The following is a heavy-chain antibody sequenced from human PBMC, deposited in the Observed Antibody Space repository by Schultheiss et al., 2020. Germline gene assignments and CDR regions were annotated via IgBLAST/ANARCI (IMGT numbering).Heavy chain of an antibody. CDR3: AKDRREYSGYVPDY. V-gene: IGHV3-30*18. CDR1: GFTFRSYG. D-gene: IGHD5-12*01. CDR2: ISYDGSNK. J-gene: IGHJ4*02. Sequence: GGSLRLSCAASGFTFRSYGMHWVRQAPGKGLEWVAVISYDGSNKYYADSVKGRFTISRDNSKNTLYLQMNSLRAEDTAVYYCAKDRREYSGYVPDYWGQGTLVTVSS.